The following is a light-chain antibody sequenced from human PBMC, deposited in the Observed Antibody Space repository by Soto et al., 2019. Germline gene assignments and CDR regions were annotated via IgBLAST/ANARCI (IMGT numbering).Light chain of an antibody. CDR2: ATS. V-gene: IGKV1-6*01. CDR3: VQDYNYPRT. Sequence: AIQMTQSPSALSASVGDRVTITCRASQGIRTDLGWYQQKPGKAPKLLIYATSTLHSGVPSRFSGSGSGTDFTLTISSLQPEDFATYYCVQDYNYPRTFGQGTKLEIK. J-gene: IGKJ2*01. CDR1: QGIRTD.